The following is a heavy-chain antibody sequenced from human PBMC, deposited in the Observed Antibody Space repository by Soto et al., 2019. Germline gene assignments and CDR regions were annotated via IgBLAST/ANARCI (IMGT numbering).Heavy chain of an antibody. V-gene: IGHV4-34*02. CDR3: ARGEVTTGVF. CDR2: INHSGSI. Sequence: QVQLQQWGAGLLKPSETLSLTCAVYGGSVGGYYWSWVRQPPGKGLEWIGEINHSGSITYAPSLKSRVTMSVDTSKNQFSLRLTSVTAADTAVYYCARGEVTTGVFWGQGTQVTVSS. D-gene: IGHD4-17*01. CDR1: GGSVGGYY. J-gene: IGHJ4*02.